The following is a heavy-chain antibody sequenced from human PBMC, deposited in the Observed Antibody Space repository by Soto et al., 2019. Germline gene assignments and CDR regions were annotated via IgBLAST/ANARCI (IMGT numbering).Heavy chain of an antibody. CDR1: GVAFSHYC. CDR2: INSDWSET. Sequence: PVGCLSRWCSASGVAFSHYCMHWVLQAPGNGLVWVSRINSDWSETVYADSVKGRFTISRDNARNTLYLQMNSLRAEDTAVYYCTRGLVQAVKTFDPWGQGIMVTVSS. V-gene: IGHV3-74*01. J-gene: IGHJ5*02. D-gene: IGHD2-2*01. CDR3: TRGLVQAVKTFDP.